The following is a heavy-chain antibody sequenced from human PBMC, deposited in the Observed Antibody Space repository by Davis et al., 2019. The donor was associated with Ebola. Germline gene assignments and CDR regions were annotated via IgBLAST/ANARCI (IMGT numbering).Heavy chain of an antibody. CDR1: GFTFRGYG. Sequence: GGSLRLSCAASGFTFRGYGMLWVRQAPGKGLECVAFIRFDGNYEYYGDSVKGRFTISRDNSKNTLHLQMNSLRVEDTAIYYCAKDTSNVWFDVWGQGTLVTVSS. J-gene: IGHJ3*01. CDR2: IRFDGNYE. V-gene: IGHV3-30*02. D-gene: IGHD6-19*01. CDR3: AKDTSNVWFDV.